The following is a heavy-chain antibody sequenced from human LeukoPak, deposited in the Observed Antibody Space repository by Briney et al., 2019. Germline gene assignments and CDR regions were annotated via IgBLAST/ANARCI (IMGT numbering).Heavy chain of an antibody. CDR3: ATRSPMGWFDP. Sequence: ASVKVSCKASGGTFSSYAISWVRQAPGQGLEWMGRIIPILGIANYAQKFQGRVTITADKSTSTAYMELSSLRSEDTAVYYCATRSPMGWFDPWGQGTLVTVSS. CDR1: GGTFSSYA. J-gene: IGHJ5*02. CDR2: IIPILGIA. V-gene: IGHV1-69*04. D-gene: IGHD3-10*01.